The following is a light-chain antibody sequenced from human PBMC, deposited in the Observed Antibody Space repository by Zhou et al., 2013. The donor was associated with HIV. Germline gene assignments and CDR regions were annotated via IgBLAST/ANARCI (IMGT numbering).Light chain of an antibody. V-gene: IGKV3-20*01. CDR3: HQYGFSPYT. CDR2: GAS. J-gene: IGKJ2*01. CDR1: QSVYRSF. Sequence: EIVLTQSPGTLSLSPGERATLSCRASQSVYRSFLAWYQQKPGQAPRLLIYGASNRATDIPDRFSGSGSGTDFTLTISRLQPEDFAVYYCHQYGFSPYTFGLGTKVEIK.